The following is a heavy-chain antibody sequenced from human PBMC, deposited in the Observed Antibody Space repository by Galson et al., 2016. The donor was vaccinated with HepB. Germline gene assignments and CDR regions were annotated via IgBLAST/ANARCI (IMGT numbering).Heavy chain of an antibody. CDR1: GASVSSGSYH. CDR2: IHYIGTT. J-gene: IGHJ5*02. D-gene: IGHD3-10*01. V-gene: IGHV4-61*01. CDR3: ARGLRLSNMVGGVTNYFDP. Sequence: ETLSLTCTVSGASVSSGSYHWSWIRQPPGKGLEWIGNIHYIGTTKYNASLKSRLTISIDTSKNEVSLGLTSVTAADTAVYYCARGLRLSNMVGGVTNYFDPWGQGTLVIVSS.